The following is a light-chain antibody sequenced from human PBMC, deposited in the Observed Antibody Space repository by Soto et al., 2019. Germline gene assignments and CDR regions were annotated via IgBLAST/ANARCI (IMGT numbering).Light chain of an antibody. Sequence: QPVLTQPPSASGTPGQGVTISCSGSTSNIGSNYVYWYQQLPGTAPKLLIYRNNQRPSGVPDRFSGSKSGTSASLAISGLRSDDEADYFCATWDDSLNGFDVFGTGTKVTVL. CDR1: TSNIGSNY. CDR3: ATWDDSLNGFDV. J-gene: IGLJ1*01. CDR2: RNN. V-gene: IGLV1-47*01.